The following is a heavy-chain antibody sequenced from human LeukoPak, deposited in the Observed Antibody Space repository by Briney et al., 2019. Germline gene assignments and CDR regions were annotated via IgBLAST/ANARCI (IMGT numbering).Heavy chain of an antibody. CDR1: AFTFSIYS. CDR2: ISSGGTNI. J-gene: IGHJ4*02. D-gene: IGHD2-2*03. Sequence: GGSLRLSCAASAFTFSIYSMNWLRQAPGKGLEWVSCISSGGTNIYYADSVRGRFTISRDNATNSLYLQMNSLRAEDTAVYYCARVGGYCSSISNCYGDYWGQGTLVTVSS. CDR3: ARVGGYCSSISNCYGDY. V-gene: IGHV3-21*01.